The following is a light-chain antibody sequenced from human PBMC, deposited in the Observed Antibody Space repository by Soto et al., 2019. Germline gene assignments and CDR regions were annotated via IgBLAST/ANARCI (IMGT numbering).Light chain of an antibody. CDR2: KAS. CDR1: QSISSW. Sequence: STLSASVGDRVTITCRASQSISSWLAWYQQKPGKAPKLLIYKASSLESGVPSRFSGSGSGTEFTLTISSLQPDDFATYYCQQYNSYSWTFGQGTKVDIK. CDR3: QQYNSYSWT. J-gene: IGKJ1*01. V-gene: IGKV1-5*03.